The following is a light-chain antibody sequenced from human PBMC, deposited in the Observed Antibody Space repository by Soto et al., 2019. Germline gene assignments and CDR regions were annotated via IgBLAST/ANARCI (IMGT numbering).Light chain of an antibody. CDR1: QSISSY. V-gene: IGKV1-39*01. J-gene: IGKJ5*01. CDR3: QQSYMDPIT. CDR2: AAS. Sequence: DIQMTQSPSSLSASVGYRVTITCRASQSISSYLNWYQQKPGKAPKLLIYAASSLQSGVPSRFSGSGSGTDFTLTISSLQPEDFATYFCQQSYMDPITFGQGTRLEIK.